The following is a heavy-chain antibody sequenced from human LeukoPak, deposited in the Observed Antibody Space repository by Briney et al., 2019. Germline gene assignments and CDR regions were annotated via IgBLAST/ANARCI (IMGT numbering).Heavy chain of an antibody. CDR3: ARVPGKYDFWSGYYPDAFDI. CDR1: GYTFTCYG. J-gene: IGHJ3*02. D-gene: IGHD3-3*01. V-gene: IGHV1-18*01. CDR2: ISAYNGNT. Sequence: GASVKVSCKASGYTFTCYGISWVRQAPGQGLEWMGWISAYNGNTNYAQKLQGRVTMTTDTSTSTAYMELRSLRSDDTAVYYCARVPGKYDFWSGYYPDAFDIWGQGTMVTVSS.